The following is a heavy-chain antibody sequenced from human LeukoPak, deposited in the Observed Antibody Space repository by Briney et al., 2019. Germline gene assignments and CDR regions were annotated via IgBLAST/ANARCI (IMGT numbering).Heavy chain of an antibody. D-gene: IGHD6-13*01. CDR1: GGPFSGYY. CDR2: INHSGST. Sequence: PSETLSLTCAVYGGPFSGYYWSWIRQPPGKGLEWIGEINHSGSTNYNPSLKSRVTISVDTSKNQFSLKLSSVTAADTAVYYCTRSSTGFPNAGTPYWGQGTLVTVSS. J-gene: IGHJ4*02. CDR3: TRSSTGFPNAGTPY. V-gene: IGHV4-34*01.